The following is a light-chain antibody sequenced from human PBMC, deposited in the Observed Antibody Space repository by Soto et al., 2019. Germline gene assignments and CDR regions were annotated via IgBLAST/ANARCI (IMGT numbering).Light chain of an antibody. CDR1: QSLLHSSGNNY. V-gene: IGKV2-28*01. CDR3: MQALHTWT. J-gene: IGKJ1*01. CDR2: LGS. Sequence: IVMTQSPLSLPVTPGEPASISCRSSQSLLHSSGNNYLDWYLQRPGQSPQLLIYLGSHRASGVPDRFSGSGSGTDFTLKISRVEAEDVGIYYCMQALHTWTCGQGTKVEIK.